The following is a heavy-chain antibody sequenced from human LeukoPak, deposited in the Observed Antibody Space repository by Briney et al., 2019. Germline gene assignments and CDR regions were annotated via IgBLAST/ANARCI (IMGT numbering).Heavy chain of an antibody. D-gene: IGHD1-26*01. J-gene: IGHJ4*02. CDR3: AKVHYTASFPGSFPGRNYFNS. CDR1: GFAFSGYA. Sequence: PGGSLRLSCTVSGFAFSGYAMSWVRQAPGKGPEWVSSIGARGDVTYSADSVKVRFTISRDNSKRTLFLQMNSLRAEDTAVYYCAKVHYTASFPGSFPGRNYFNSWGQGSLVTVSP. V-gene: IGHV3-23*01. CDR2: IGARGDVT.